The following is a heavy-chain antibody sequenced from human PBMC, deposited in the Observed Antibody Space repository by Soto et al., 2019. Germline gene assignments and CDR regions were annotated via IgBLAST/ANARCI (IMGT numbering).Heavy chain of an antibody. CDR2: IKSKSDGGTT. Sequence: VVLRLSCAASGVTFSDAWMSWVRQAPGKGLDWVGRIKSKSDGGTTEYAAPVRGRFTISRDDSKNTLYLQMNSLKTEDTAVYYCTTDLWRIAVVVGSTGYFNPWGQGTPVTVSS. J-gene: IGHJ5*02. V-gene: IGHV3-15*01. CDR3: TTDLWRIAVVVGSTGYFNP. CDR1: GVTFSDAW. D-gene: IGHD2-15*01.